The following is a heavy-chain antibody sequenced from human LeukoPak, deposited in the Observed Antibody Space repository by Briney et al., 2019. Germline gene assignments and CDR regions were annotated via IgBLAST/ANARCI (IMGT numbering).Heavy chain of an antibody. D-gene: IGHD3-22*01. Sequence: ASVKVSCKASGYIFTSNGISWVRQAPGQGLEWMGWISVRNGFTRYAQKFQGRVTMTVDTSTSTAYMDLRSLRSDDTAVYYCARDMRHYRNYDSSGYYYNFEYWGQGTLVTVSS. V-gene: IGHV1-18*01. CDR3: ARDMRHYRNYDSSGYYYNFEY. J-gene: IGHJ4*02. CDR1: GYIFTSNG. CDR2: ISVRNGFT.